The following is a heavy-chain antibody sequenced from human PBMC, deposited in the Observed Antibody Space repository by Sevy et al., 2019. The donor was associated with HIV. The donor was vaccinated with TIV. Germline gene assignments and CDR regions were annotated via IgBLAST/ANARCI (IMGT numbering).Heavy chain of an antibody. CDR2: ISGSGGST. CDR3: AKVTPHIVATIIEDAFDI. J-gene: IGHJ3*02. D-gene: IGHD5-12*01. Sequence: GGSLRLSCAASGFTFSSYAMSWVRQAPGKGLEWVSAISGSGGSTYYADSVKGRFTISRDNSKNTLYLQMNGLRAEDTAVYYCAKVTPHIVATIIEDAFDIWGQGTMVNVSS. V-gene: IGHV3-23*01. CDR1: GFTFSSYA.